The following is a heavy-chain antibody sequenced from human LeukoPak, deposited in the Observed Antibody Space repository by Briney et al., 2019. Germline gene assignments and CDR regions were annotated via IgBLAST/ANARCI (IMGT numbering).Heavy chain of an antibody. V-gene: IGHV4-31*03. Sequence: SETLSLTCTVSGGSISSGGYYWSWIRQHPGKGLEWIGYIYYSGSTNYNPSLKSRVTISVDTSKNQFSLKLSSVTAADTAVYYCARSSPPDSSGYYLAYNWFDPWGQGTLVTVSS. J-gene: IGHJ5*02. CDR2: IYYSGST. CDR1: GGSISSGGYY. D-gene: IGHD3-22*01. CDR3: ARSSPPDSSGYYLAYNWFDP.